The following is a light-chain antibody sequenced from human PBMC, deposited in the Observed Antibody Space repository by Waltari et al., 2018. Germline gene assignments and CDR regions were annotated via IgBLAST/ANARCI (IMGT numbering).Light chain of an antibody. CDR1: QSIRSY. Sequence: IQLTQYPSTLSASAGARVIITCRASQSIRSYLAWYRQQPGKAPRLLIYDASNLQGGVPSRFSGAGSQTEFTLTITSLQPDDFATYFCQQYDTHPFTFGQGTKLEIE. CDR2: DAS. V-gene: IGKV1-5*01. J-gene: IGKJ2*01. CDR3: QQYDTHPFT.